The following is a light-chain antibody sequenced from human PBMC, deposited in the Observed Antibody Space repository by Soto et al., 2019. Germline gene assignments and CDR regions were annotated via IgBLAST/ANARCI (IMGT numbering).Light chain of an antibody. CDR3: QQYHNWPPQYT. J-gene: IGKJ2*01. CDR2: GAS. V-gene: IGKV3-15*01. CDR1: QSVASN. Sequence: EIVMTQSPASLPVSPGDGATLSCRASQSVASNVAWYQQKPGQGPRLLIHGASTRAVGVPARFRGSGSGTDFTLTISSLQSEDFAVYYCQQYHNWPPQYTFGQGTKLQIK.